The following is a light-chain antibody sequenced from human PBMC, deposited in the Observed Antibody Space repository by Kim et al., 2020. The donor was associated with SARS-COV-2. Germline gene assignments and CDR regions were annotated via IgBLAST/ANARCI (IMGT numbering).Light chain of an antibody. J-gene: IGLJ3*02. CDR3: SSYTSSSTFWV. CDR2: DVS. CDR1: SSDVGGYNY. V-gene: IGLV2-14*01. Sequence: QSALTQPASVSGSPGQSITISCTGTSSDVGGYNYVSWYQQHPGKAPKLMIYDVSKRPSGVSNRFSGSKSGNTASLTISGLRAEDEADYYCSSYTSSSTFWVFGGGTQLTVL.